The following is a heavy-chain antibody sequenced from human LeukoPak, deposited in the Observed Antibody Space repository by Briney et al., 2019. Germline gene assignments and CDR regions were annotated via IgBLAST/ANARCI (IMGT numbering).Heavy chain of an antibody. CDR3: ARGTLRLFDY. V-gene: IGHV4-31*03. CDR2: IYYSGSA. CDR1: GGSISSRGHY. Sequence: SQTLSLTRTVSGGSISSRGHYWSWIRQHPAKGLEWLGYIYYSGSAYYNPSLESRVTISIDTSKSQCSLKLTSVTAADTAVYYCARGTLRLFDYWGQGTLVTVSS. J-gene: IGHJ4*02. D-gene: IGHD5/OR15-5a*01.